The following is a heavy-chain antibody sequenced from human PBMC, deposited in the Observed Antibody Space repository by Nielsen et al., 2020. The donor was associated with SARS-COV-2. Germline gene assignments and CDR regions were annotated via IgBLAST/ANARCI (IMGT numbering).Heavy chain of an antibody. D-gene: IGHD3-22*01. CDR1: GNTLSGSS. CDR3: ASLPYDNSGLDFDS. Sequence: ASVKVSCKVSGNTLSGSSMHWVRQAPGKGLEWMGGFDPEDGGITYAQKFQGRVTMTEDTSTDTAYMELSSLRSEDTAVYYCASLPYDNSGLDFDSWGQGTLVAVSS. J-gene: IGHJ4*02. V-gene: IGHV1-24*01. CDR2: FDPEDGGI.